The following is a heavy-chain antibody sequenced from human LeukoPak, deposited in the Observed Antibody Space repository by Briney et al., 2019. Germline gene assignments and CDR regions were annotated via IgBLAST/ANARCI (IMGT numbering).Heavy chain of an antibody. CDR1: GFTFSCYS. CDR2: NSSSSSYI. CDR3: ARDDAFDI. Sequence: GGPLRLSCGACGFTFSCYSMNGLRQAPEGGLEWVSSNSSSSSYIYYADSVKRRFTISRDNAKNSLYLQMNSLRAEDTAVYYCARDDAFDIWGQGTMVTVSS. J-gene: IGHJ3*02. V-gene: IGHV3-21*01.